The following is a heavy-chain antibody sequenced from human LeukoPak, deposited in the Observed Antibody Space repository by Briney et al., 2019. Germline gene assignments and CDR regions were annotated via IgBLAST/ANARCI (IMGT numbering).Heavy chain of an antibody. CDR3: ARRASYYYDSSGSNWFDP. Sequence: SETLSLTCAVYGGSFSGYHWSWIRQPPGKGLEWIGEINHSGSTNYNPSLKSRVTISVDTSKNQFSLKLSSVTAADTAVYYCARRASYYYDSSGSNWFDPWGQGTLVTVSS. J-gene: IGHJ5*02. CDR1: GGSFSGYH. V-gene: IGHV4-34*01. CDR2: INHSGST. D-gene: IGHD3-22*01.